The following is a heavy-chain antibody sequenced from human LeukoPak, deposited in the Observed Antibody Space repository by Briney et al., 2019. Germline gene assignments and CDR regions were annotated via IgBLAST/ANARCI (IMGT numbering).Heavy chain of an antibody. CDR1: GFTFSSYA. CDR3: ARGSSSGWFSSFDI. V-gene: IGHV3-23*01. Sequence: GGSLRLSCAASGFTFSSYAMSWVRQAPGKGLEWVSAISGSGGSTYYADSVKGRFTVSRDNSKNTLYLQLNSLRAEDTAAYYCARGSSSGWFSSFDIWGQGTMVTVSS. J-gene: IGHJ3*02. CDR2: ISGSGGST. D-gene: IGHD6-19*01.